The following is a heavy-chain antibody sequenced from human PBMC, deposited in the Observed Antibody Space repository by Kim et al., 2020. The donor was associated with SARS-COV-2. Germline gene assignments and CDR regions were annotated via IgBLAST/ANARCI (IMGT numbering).Heavy chain of an antibody. J-gene: IGHJ6*01. D-gene: IGHD3-10*01. CDR1: GFTFDDYA. V-gene: IGHV3-9*01. CDR2: ISWNSGSI. Sequence: GGSLRLSCAASGFTFDDYAMHWVRQAPGKGLEWVSGISWNSGSIGYADSVKGRFTISRDNAKNSLYLQMNSLRAEDTALYYCAKEIVSMVRGVIIKKYG. CDR3: AKEIVSMVRGVIIKKYG.